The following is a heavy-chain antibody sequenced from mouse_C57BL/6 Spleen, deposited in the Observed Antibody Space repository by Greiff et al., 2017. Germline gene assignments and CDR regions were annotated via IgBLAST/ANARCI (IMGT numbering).Heavy chain of an antibody. Sequence: EVNVVESGGGLVQPGGSLSLSCAASGFTFTDYYMSWVRQPPGKALEWLGFIRNKANGYTTEYSASVKGRYTISRDNSQSILYLQMNALRAEDSATYDCARYWDYDRDAMDYWGQGTSVTVSS. CDR2: IRNKANGYTT. CDR1: GFTFTDYY. D-gene: IGHD2-4*01. J-gene: IGHJ4*01. V-gene: IGHV7-3*01. CDR3: ARYWDYDRDAMDY.